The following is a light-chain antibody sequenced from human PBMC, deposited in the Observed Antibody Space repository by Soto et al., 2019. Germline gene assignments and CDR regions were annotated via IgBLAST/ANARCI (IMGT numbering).Light chain of an antibody. CDR2: GAS. CDR1: QSVSSSY. Sequence: EIVLTQSPGTLSLSPGERATLSCRASQSVSSSYLAWYQQKPGQAPRLLIYGASNRATGIPDGCFGSGAGAAVSLTTRSRVADEDSVVYCQQYYGRPRTFGQGTKVDIK. CDR3: QQYYGRPRT. J-gene: IGKJ1*01. V-gene: IGKV3-20*01.